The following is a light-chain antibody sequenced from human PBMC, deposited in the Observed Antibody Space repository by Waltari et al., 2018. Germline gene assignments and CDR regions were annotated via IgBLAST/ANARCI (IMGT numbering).Light chain of an antibody. Sequence: QSALTQVAAVSGAPGQSITISCTGTSDDIGNYNYVYWFQQNPGKAPKVIIYEVSNRPSRVSERFSGSKSGDTASLTSSGLQAEDEAHYYCISYTSANTWVFGGGTKLTVL. CDR1: SDDIGNYNY. CDR3: ISYTSANTWV. CDR2: EVS. J-gene: IGLJ3*02. V-gene: IGLV2-14*01.